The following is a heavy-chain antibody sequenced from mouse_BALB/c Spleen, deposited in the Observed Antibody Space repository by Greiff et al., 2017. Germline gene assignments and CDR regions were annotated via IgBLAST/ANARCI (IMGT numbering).Heavy chain of an antibody. V-gene: IGHV5-17*02. J-gene: IGHJ2*01. CDR3: ARRAYYGNPFDY. Sequence: DVHLVESGGGLVQPGGSRKLSCAASGFTFSSFGMHWVRQAPEKGLEWVAYISSGSSTIYYADTVKGRFTIARDNPKNTLFLQMTSLRSEDTAMYDCARRAYYGNPFDYWGQGTTLTVSS. CDR2: ISSGSSTI. CDR1: GFTFSSFG. D-gene: IGHD2-10*01.